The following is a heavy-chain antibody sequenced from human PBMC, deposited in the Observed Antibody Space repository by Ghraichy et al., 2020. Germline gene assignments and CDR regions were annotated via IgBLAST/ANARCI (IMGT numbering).Heavy chain of an antibody. CDR2: TSGGGGST. V-gene: IGHV3-23*01. J-gene: IGHJ4*02. CDR3: AKKDSGSYPLSY. D-gene: IGHD3-10*01. Sequence: GGSLRLSCAASGFTFSSYAMSWVRQAPGKGLEWVSGTSGGGGSTYYADSVKGRFTISRDNSKNTVYLQMNSLRAEDTAVYYCAKKDSGSYPLSYWGQGTLVTVSS. CDR1: GFTFSSYA.